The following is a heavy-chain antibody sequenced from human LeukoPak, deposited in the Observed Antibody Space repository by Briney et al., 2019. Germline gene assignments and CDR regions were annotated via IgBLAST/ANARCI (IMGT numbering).Heavy chain of an antibody. V-gene: IGHV3-23*01. J-gene: IGHJ4*02. CDR2: ISGSGGST. Sequence: GGSLRLSCAASGFTFSSYAMSWVRQAPGKGLEWVSAISGSGGSTYYADSVKGRFTISRDNSKNTLYLQMNSLRAEDTAAYYCAKIVGYSSGWPYFDYWGQGTLVTVSS. CDR1: GFTFSSYA. CDR3: AKIVGYSSGWPYFDY. D-gene: IGHD6-19*01.